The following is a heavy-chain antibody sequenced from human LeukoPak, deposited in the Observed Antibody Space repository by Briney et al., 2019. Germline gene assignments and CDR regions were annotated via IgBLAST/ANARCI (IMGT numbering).Heavy chain of an antibody. V-gene: IGHV1-24*01. CDR3: ATQTCSSTSCYFLPFDY. Sequence: ASVKVSCKASGYTFTSYYMHWVRQAPGQGLEWMGGFDPEDGETIYAQKFQGRVTMTEDTSTDTAYMELSSLRSEDTAVYYCATQTCSSTSCYFLPFDYWGQGTLVTVSS. D-gene: IGHD2-2*01. CDR2: FDPEDGET. J-gene: IGHJ4*02. CDR1: GYTFTSYY.